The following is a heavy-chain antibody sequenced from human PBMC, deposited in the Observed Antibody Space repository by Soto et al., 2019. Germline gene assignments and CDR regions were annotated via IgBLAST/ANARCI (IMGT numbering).Heavy chain of an antibody. CDR3: ARDSYSHLWP. Sequence: QVQLQESGPGLVKPSETLSLTCSVSGGSVSSGSYYWNWIRQPPGKGLEWIGYIYYSGSTNYNPSLKSRVSLSLDTSKNQFSLNLNSLTAADTAVYYCARDSYSHLWPWGQGTLVTVSS. CDR1: GGSVSSGSYY. D-gene: IGHD4-4*01. V-gene: IGHV4-61*01. CDR2: IYYSGST. J-gene: IGHJ5*02.